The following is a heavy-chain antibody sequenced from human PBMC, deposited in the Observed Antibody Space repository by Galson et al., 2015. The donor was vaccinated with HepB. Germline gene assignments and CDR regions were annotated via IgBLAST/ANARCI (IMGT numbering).Heavy chain of an antibody. Sequence: SLRLSCAASGFSFSDYYMTWTRQAPGKGLEWVSSITTSGTTINYADYVKGRFTIYRDNAKNSLYLQVNSLRAEDAAVYYCARFGYYDTSGYWSDGMDVWGQWTTVT. CDR2: ITTSGTTI. V-gene: IGHV3-11*01. CDR1: GFSFSDYY. CDR3: ARFGYYDTSGYWSDGMDV. J-gene: IGHJ6*02. D-gene: IGHD3-22*01.